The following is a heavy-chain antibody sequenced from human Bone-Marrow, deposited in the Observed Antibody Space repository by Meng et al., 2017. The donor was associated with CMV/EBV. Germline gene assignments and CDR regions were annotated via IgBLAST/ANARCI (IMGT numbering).Heavy chain of an antibody. V-gene: IGHV3-7*01. CDR2: IKQDGSEK. CDR3: ARDPTIDYGDYISSWYFDL. CDR1: GFTFSSYW. D-gene: IGHD4-17*01. J-gene: IGHJ2*01. Sequence: GGSLRLSCAASGFTFSSYWMSWVRQAPGKGREWVANIKQDGSEKYYVDSVKGRFTISRDNAKNSLYLQMNSLRAEDTAVYYCARDPTIDYGDYISSWYFDLWGRGTLVTVSS.